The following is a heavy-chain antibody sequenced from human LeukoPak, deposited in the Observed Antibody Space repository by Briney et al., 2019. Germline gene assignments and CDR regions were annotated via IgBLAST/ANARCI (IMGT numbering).Heavy chain of an antibody. J-gene: IGHJ4*02. V-gene: IGHV4-38-2*02. CDR3: ARSRRYYDGSAQGGFDY. Sequence: SETLSLTCTVSGYSISSGYYWGWIRQPPGKGLEWIGSIYHSGSTYYNPSLKSRVTISVDTSKNQFSLKLSSVTAADTAVYYCARSRRYYDGSAQGGFDYWGQGTLVTVSS. D-gene: IGHD3-22*01. CDR2: IYHSGST. CDR1: GYSISSGYY.